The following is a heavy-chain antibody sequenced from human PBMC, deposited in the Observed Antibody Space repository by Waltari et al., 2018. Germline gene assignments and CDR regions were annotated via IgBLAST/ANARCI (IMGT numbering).Heavy chain of an antibody. Sequence: QLQLQESGPGLVKPSETLSLTYTVSGGSISSSSYYWGWIRQPPGKGLEWIGSIYYSGSTYYNPSLKSRVTISVDTSKNQFSLKLSSVTAADTAVYYCARDQVGSSGAFDIWGQGTMVTVSS. CDR2: IYYSGST. CDR1: GGSISSSSYY. V-gene: IGHV4-39*07. J-gene: IGHJ3*02. D-gene: IGHD6-6*01. CDR3: ARDQVGSSGAFDI.